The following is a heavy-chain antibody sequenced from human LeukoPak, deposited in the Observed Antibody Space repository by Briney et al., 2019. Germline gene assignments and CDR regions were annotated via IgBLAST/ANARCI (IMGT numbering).Heavy chain of an antibody. J-gene: IGHJ4*02. V-gene: IGHV1-8*01. CDR3: AKGDERGVWLGELQEN. D-gene: IGHD3-10*01. CDR2: MTPNNGNT. CDR1: GYTFTSYE. Sequence: ASVKVSCKASGYTFTSYEINWVRQATGQGLEWMGWMTPNNGNTGYAQKFQGRVTMTRDTSTSTAYMGLSSLRSEDTAVYYCAKGDERGVWLGELQENWGQGTLVTVSS.